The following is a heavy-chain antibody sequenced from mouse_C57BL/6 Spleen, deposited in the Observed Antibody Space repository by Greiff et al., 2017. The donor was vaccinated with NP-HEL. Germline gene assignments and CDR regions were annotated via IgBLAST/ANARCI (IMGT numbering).Heavy chain of an antibody. D-gene: IGHD2-5*01. CDR3: ARDGYDSNYFDV. V-gene: IGHV3-5*01. CDR2: IYYSGTI. Sequence: VQLQQSGPGLVKPSQTVFLTCTVTGISITTGNYRWSWIRQFPGNKLEWIGYIYYSGTITYNPSLTSRTTITRDTPKNQFFLEMNSLTAEDTATYYCARDGYDSNYFDVWGTGTTVTVSS. CDR1: GISITTGNYR. J-gene: IGHJ1*03.